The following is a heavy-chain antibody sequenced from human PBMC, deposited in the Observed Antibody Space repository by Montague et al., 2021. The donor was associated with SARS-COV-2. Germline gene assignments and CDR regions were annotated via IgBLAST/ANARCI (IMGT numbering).Heavy chain of an antibody. V-gene: IGHV4-39*07. Sequence: SETLSLTCTVSGGSISSSSYYWGWIRQPPGKGLEWIGSIYYSGSTDYXPSLKSRVTISVDTSKNQFSLKLSSVTAADTAVYYCAREGGWLSRGSYYFDYWGQGTLVTVSS. CDR1: GGSISSSSYY. CDR2: IYYSGST. CDR3: AREGGWLSRGSYYFDY. J-gene: IGHJ4*02. D-gene: IGHD3-22*01.